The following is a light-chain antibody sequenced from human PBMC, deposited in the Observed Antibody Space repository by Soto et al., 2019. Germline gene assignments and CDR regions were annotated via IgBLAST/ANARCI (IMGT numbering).Light chain of an antibody. J-gene: IGLJ2*01. CDR1: SSNIGAGYD. CDR3: QSYGSILSASGV. V-gene: IGLV1-40*01. Sequence: QSVLTQPPSVSGAPGQRVTISCTGSSSNIGAGYDVHWYQQLPGTAPKLLIYGNSNRPSGVPDRFSGSKSGTSASLAITGLQAEDEADYYCQSYGSILSASGVFGGGTKLTVL. CDR2: GNS.